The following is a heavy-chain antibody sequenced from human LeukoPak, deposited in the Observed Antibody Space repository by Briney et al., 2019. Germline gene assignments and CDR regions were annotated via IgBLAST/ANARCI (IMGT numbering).Heavy chain of an antibody. V-gene: IGHV4-39*07. CDR2: IYYSGST. J-gene: IGHJ4*02. CDR3: ARVGRGIVGATLDY. Sequence: KSSETLSLTCTVSGGSIRSSSYYWGWIRQPPGKGLEWIGSIYYSGSTYYNPSLKSRVTISVDTSKNQFSLKLSSVTAADTAVYYCARVGRGIVGATLDYWGQGILVTVSS. CDR1: GGSIRSSSYY. D-gene: IGHD1-26*01.